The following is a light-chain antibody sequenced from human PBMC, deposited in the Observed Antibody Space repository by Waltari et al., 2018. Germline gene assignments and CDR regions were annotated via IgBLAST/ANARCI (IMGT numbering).Light chain of an antibody. CDR2: GVN. CDR3: QSYDPDLSVV. Sequence: QSVLTQPPSVSGAPGQRVAIPCPGSGSNIGAYDVHWYQQHPGKAPKLLIYGVNTRPVGVPDRFSGSQFGTSASLAITGLQAEDEADYYCQSYDPDLSVVFGGGTKLTVL. J-gene: IGLJ2*01. V-gene: IGLV1-40*01. CDR1: GSNIGAYD.